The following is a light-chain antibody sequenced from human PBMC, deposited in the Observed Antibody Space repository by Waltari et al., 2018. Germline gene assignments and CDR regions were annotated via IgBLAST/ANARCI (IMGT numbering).Light chain of an antibody. CDR2: EVN. CDR1: SSDVGGYNY. J-gene: IGLJ2*01. V-gene: IGLV2-8*01. Sequence: QSALTQPPSASGSPGQSVTISCTATSSDVGGYNYVSWYQQHPGKAPKVMIYEVNKRPSGVPDRFSGSKSGNTASLTVSGLQAEDEADYYCSSYAGSNNLLFGGGTKLTVL. CDR3: SSYAGSNNLL.